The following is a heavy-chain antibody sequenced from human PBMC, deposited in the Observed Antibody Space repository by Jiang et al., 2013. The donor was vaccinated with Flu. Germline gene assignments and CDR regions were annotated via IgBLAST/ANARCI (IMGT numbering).Heavy chain of an antibody. V-gene: IGHV3-23*01. CDR3: AKXRRYSYGYYYYGMDI. CDR1: GFTFSSYA. D-gene: IGHD5-18*01. J-gene: IGHJ6*02. CDR2: ISGSGGST. Sequence: VQLLESGGGLVQPGGSLRLSCAASGFTFSSYAMSWVRQAPGKGLEWVSAISGSGGSTYYADSVKGRFTISRDNSKNTLYLQMNSLRAEDTAVYYCAKXRRYSYGYYYYGMDIWGQGTTVTVSS.